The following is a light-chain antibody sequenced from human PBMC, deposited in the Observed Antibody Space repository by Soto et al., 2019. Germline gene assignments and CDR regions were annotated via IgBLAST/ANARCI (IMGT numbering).Light chain of an antibody. CDR3: QQYGDSPWT. CDR2: GTS. CDR1: QSVGSTY. Sequence: EIVLTQSPGTLSLSPGERATLSCRASQSVGSTYLAWYQQKPGQGPRLLIYGTSSRAAGIPDRFSGSGSGTDFILAIRRVEPEDFAVYFCQQYGDSPWTFGQGTKVEI. V-gene: IGKV3-20*01. J-gene: IGKJ1*01.